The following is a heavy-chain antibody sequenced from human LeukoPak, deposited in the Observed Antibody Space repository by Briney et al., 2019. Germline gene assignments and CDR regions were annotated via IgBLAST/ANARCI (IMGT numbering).Heavy chain of an antibody. CDR2: TYYSGGT. CDR3: AWGYNFDY. CDR1: GGSISSYY. J-gene: IGHJ4*02. D-gene: IGHD5-18*01. Sequence: SETLSLTCTVYGGSISSYYWSWIRQPPGKGLEWVGYTYYSGGTNYNPSLKSRVTISVDKSKNQFSLKLSSVTAADTAVYYCAWGYNFDYWGQGTLVTVSS. V-gene: IGHV4-59*03.